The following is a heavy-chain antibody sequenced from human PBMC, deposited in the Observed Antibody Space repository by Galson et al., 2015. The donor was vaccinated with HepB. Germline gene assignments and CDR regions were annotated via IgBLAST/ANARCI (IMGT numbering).Heavy chain of an antibody. D-gene: IGHD3-3*01. CDR2: ISYDGSNK. CDR3: AKDQGVDDFWSGYLVPLLTFQH. V-gene: IGHV3-30*18. Sequence: SLRLSCAASGFTFSGYGMHWVRQAPGKGLEWVAVISYDGSNKYYADSVKGRFTISRDNSKNTLNLQMNSLRAEDTAVYYCAKDQGVDDFWSGYLVPLLTFQHWGQGTLVTVSS. J-gene: IGHJ1*01. CDR1: GFTFSGYG.